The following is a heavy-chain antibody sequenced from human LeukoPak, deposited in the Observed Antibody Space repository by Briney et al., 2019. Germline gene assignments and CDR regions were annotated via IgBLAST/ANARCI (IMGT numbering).Heavy chain of an antibody. V-gene: IGHV3-30-3*01. J-gene: IGHJ6*02. CDR1: GFTFSSYA. D-gene: IGHD3-3*01. CDR2: ISYDGSNK. Sequence: GGSLRLSCAASGFTFSSYAMHWVRQAPGKGLEWVAVISYDGSNKYYADSVEGRFTISRDNSKNTLYLQMNSLRSEDTAVYYCARVQKGYDFWSGSGRHYGMDVWGQGTTVTVSS. CDR3: ARVQKGYDFWSGSGRHYGMDV.